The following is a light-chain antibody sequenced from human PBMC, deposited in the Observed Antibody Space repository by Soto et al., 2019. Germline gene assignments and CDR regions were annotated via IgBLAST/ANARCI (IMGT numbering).Light chain of an antibody. Sequence: TITNRASQGISNYLTWYQQRPGKAPKLLIYAASSLQSGVPSRFSGSGSETHFTLPICSLHPEDVAPYYCQPRYSAARMFGVGTKVDIK. CDR1: QGISNY. CDR3: QPRYSAARM. CDR2: AAS. J-gene: IGKJ4*02. V-gene: IGKV1-39*01.